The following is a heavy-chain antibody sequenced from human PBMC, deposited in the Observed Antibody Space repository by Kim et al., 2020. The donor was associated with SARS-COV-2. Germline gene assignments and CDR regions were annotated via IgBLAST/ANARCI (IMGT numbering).Heavy chain of an antibody. Sequence: GGSLRLSCAASGFTFSSYAMSWVRQAPGKGLEWVSAISGSGGSTYYADSVKGRFTISRDNSKNTLYLQMNSLRAEDTAVYYCAKDRYYDFWSGSVSNWFDPWGQGTLVTVSS. CDR2: ISGSGGST. CDR1: GFTFSSYA. CDR3: AKDRYYDFWSGSVSNWFDP. V-gene: IGHV3-23*01. J-gene: IGHJ5*02. D-gene: IGHD3-3*01.